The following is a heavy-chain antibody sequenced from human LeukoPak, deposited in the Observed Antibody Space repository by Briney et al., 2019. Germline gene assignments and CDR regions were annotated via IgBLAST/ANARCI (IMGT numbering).Heavy chain of an antibody. CDR2: ISSSSSYI. D-gene: IGHD6-13*01. Sequence: GGSLRLSCAASGFTFSTYWMSWVRQAPGKGLEWVSSISSSSSYIYYADSVKGRFTISRDNAKNSLYLQMNSLRAEDTAVYYCARDSYSSSWYTSYWGQGTLVTVSS. J-gene: IGHJ4*02. V-gene: IGHV3-21*01. CDR1: GFTFSTYW. CDR3: ARDSYSSSWYTSY.